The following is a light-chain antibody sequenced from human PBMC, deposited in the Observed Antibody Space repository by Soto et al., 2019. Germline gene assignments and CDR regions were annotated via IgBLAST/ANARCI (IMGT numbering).Light chain of an antibody. Sequence: QSALTQPASVSGSPGQSITISCTGTSSDVGGYNFVSWYQCHPGKAPKLMIYDVSNRPSGASTRFSGSKSGNTASLTISGLQDEDEADYYCSSYTSSSTQVFGTGTKLTVL. J-gene: IGLJ1*01. CDR2: DVS. V-gene: IGLV2-14*03. CDR3: SSYTSSSTQV. CDR1: SSDVGGYNF.